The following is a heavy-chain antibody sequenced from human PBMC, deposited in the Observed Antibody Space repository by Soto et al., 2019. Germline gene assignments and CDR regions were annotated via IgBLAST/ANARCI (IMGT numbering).Heavy chain of an antibody. J-gene: IGHJ4*01. D-gene: IGHD4-17*01. Sequence: QVQLVQSGAEVKKPGASVKVSCKASCYTFTTYGITWVRQAPGQGLEWMGWISAYSGNTNYAQKLQGRLTVTTDTSTNTAYMDLGSLRSDDTAVYYCARVVKVGDYGDYGRYYFDYWGHGTLVTVSS. V-gene: IGHV1-18*04. CDR3: ARVVKVGDYGDYGRYYFDY. CDR2: ISAYSGNT. CDR1: CYTFTTYG.